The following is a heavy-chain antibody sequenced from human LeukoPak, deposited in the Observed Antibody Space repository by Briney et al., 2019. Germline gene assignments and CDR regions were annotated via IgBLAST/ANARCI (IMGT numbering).Heavy chain of an antibody. D-gene: IGHD5-24*01. CDR1: GGTFSSYA. Sequence: GASVKVSCKASGGTFSSYAISWVRQAPGQGLEWMGGIIPIFGTANCAQKFQGRVTITTDESTSTAYMELSSLRSEDTAVYYCAREGVGEMATITGYDYWGQGTLVTVSS. V-gene: IGHV1-69*05. CDR2: IIPIFGTA. CDR3: AREGVGEMATITGYDY. J-gene: IGHJ4*02.